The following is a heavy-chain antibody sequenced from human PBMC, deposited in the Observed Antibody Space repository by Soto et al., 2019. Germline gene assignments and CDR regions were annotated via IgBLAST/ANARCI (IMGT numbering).Heavy chain of an antibody. Sequence: PSETLSLTCTVSGGSISSSSYYWGWIRQPPGKGLEWIGSIYYSGSTYYKLSLKSRATISVDTSKNQFSLKLSSVTAADTAVYYCARHEDDSSSAYYYYYMDVWGKGTTVTVSS. CDR1: GGSISSSSYY. CDR2: IYYSGST. CDR3: ARHEDDSSSAYYYYYMDV. J-gene: IGHJ6*03. V-gene: IGHV4-39*01. D-gene: IGHD6-6*01.